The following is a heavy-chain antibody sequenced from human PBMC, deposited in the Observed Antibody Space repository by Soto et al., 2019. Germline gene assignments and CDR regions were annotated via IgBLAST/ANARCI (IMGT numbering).Heavy chain of an antibody. Sequence: GGSLRLSCAASGFTFSSYAMHWVRQAPGKGLEYVSAISSNGGSTYYANSVKGRFTISRDNSKNTLYLQMGSLRAEDMAVYYCARARALYGDKKKFYYYYYMDVWGKGTTVTVSS. V-gene: IGHV3-64*01. D-gene: IGHD4-17*01. CDR1: GFTFSSYA. J-gene: IGHJ6*03. CDR2: ISSNGGST. CDR3: ARARALYGDKKKFYYYYYMDV.